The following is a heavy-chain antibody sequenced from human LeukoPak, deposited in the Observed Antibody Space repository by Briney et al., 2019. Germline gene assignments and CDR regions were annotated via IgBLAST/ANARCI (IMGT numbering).Heavy chain of an antibody. J-gene: IGHJ4*02. CDR3: ARDRGRIDYYDSSGYYLV. CDR1: RYTFTGYY. D-gene: IGHD3-22*01. V-gene: IGHV1-2*02. Sequence: GASVNVSCKASRYTFTGYYMHWVRQAPGQGLEWMGWIKPNSGGTNYAQKLQGRVTMTRDTSISTDYMELSRLRSDDTAVYYCARDRGRIDYYDSSGYYLVWGQGTLVTVSS. CDR2: IKPNSGGT.